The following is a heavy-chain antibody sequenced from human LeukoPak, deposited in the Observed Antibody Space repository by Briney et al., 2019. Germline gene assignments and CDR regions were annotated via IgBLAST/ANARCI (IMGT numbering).Heavy chain of an antibody. V-gene: IGHV3-74*01. CDR3: ARTRYSNAYDY. Sequence: PGGSLRLSCAASGFTFSSYWMHWVRQAPGKGLVWVSHIKYDGSNTNYAGSVKGRFTISRDNAKNTLYLQMNSLRAEDTAVYSCARTRYSNAYDYWGQGTLVTVSS. J-gene: IGHJ4*02. D-gene: IGHD5-18*01. CDR1: GFTFSSYW. CDR2: IKYDGSNT.